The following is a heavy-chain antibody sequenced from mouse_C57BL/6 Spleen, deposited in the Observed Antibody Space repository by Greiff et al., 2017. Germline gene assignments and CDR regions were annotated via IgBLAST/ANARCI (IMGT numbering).Heavy chain of an antibody. CDR3: ARLGGLLLREFAY. V-gene: IGHV1-53*01. J-gene: IGHJ3*01. D-gene: IGHD1-1*01. CDR2: INPSNGGT. Sequence: QVQLKQPGTELVKPGASVKLSCKASGYTFTSYWMHWVKQRPGQGLEWIGNINPSNGGTNYNEKFKSKATLTVDKSSSTAYMQLSSLTSEDSAVYYCARLGGLLLREFAYWGQGTLVTVSA. CDR1: GYTFTSYW.